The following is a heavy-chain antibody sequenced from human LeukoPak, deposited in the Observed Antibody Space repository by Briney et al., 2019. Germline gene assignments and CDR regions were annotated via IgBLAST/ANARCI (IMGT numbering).Heavy chain of an antibody. Sequence: GGSLRLSCVVSGFTVSSNYMSWVRQAPGKGLELVSVIYSGTSTSYADSVKGRFTISRDNSKNTVYLHMNSLRAEDTAVYYCAKERETTTAFDYWGQGTLVTVSS. CDR1: GFTVSSNY. V-gene: IGHV3-66*01. CDR2: IYSGTST. J-gene: IGHJ4*02. CDR3: AKERETTTAFDY. D-gene: IGHD4-17*01.